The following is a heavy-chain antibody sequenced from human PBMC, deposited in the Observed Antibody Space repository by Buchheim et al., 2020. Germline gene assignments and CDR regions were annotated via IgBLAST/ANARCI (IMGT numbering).Heavy chain of an antibody. CDR3: ARKTSGYDY. Sequence: QVQLQESGPGLVKPSETLSLTCAVSGGPISNYYWSWIRQPSGKRLEWIGDISYGGSTNYNPSLESRVTISVDTPKIQFSLKLSSVTAADTAVDYCARKTSGYDYWGQGTL. D-gene: IGHD5-12*01. V-gene: IGHV4-59*01. J-gene: IGHJ4*02. CDR1: GGPISNYY. CDR2: ISYGGST.